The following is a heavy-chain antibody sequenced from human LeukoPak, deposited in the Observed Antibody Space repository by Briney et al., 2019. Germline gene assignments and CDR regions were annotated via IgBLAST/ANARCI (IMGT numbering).Heavy chain of an antibody. V-gene: IGHV3-23*01. J-gene: IGHJ4*02. Sequence: GGSLRLSCAASGFAFSNYAMNWVRQAPGKGLEWVSSISGSGGSTYFAGSVKGRVTISRDNSKNTMYMQMNSLRVEDTAVYYCAKGGQNYDFWRFDYWGQGSLVTVSS. CDR2: ISGSGGST. D-gene: IGHD3-3*01. CDR3: AKGGQNYDFWRFDY. CDR1: GFAFSNYA.